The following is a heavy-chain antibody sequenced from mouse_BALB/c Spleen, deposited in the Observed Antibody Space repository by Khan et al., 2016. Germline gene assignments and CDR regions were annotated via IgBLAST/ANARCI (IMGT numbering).Heavy chain of an antibody. CDR2: IWAGGST. Sequence: QVQLQQSGPGLVAPSQSLSITCTVSGFSLTSYGVHWVSQPPGKGLEWLGVIWAGGSTNYNSALMSSLSISKANSKSHVFLKMNSRQTDDTAMYYCASYNPYYFDYWGQGTTLTGSS. CDR1: GFSLTSYG. CDR3: ASYNPYYFDY. V-gene: IGHV2-9*02. D-gene: IGHD1-3*01. J-gene: IGHJ2*01.